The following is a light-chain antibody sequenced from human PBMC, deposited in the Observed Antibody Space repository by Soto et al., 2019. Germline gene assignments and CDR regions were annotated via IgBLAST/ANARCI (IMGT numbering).Light chain of an antibody. CDR3: HHYTNWPPIT. CDR2: AAS. CDR1: QSIGSN. V-gene: IGKV3-15*01. J-gene: IGKJ5*01. Sequence: LIPQSPFTLSVSSGDSATLSCRASQSIGSNLAWYQQKPGQAPRLLIYAASTRVTGLPGRFSGRGSGTEFTLTISGLQSEDFAIYYCHHYTNWPPITFGQGTRLEIK.